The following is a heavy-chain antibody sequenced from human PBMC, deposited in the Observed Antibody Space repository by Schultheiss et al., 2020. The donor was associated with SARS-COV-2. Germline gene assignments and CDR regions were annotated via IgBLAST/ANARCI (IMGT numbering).Heavy chain of an antibody. D-gene: IGHD6-13*01. CDR1: GGTFSSYA. J-gene: IGHJ3*02. V-gene: IGHV1-69*13. CDR3: ARVGESDSSSWYHAFDI. CDR2: IIPIFGTA. Sequence: SVKVSCKASGGTFSSYAISWVRQAPGQGLEWMGGIIPIFGTANNAQKFQGRVTITADESTSTAYMELSSLRSEDTAVYYCARVGESDSSSWYHAFDIWGQGTMVTVSS.